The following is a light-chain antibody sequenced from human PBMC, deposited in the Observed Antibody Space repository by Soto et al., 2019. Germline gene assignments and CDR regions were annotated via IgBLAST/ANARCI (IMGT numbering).Light chain of an antibody. CDR2: GAF. CDR3: QQYNSWPLT. CDR1: QSFSTK. J-gene: IGKJ4*01. Sequence: EIVMTQSPATLSMSPGERATLSCRASQSFSTKVAWYQQKPGQAPRLLSYGAFTRDTGVPFRFRGSGSGTEFTLSISSLQSEHFAVYYCQQYNSWPLTFGGGTKVEIK. V-gene: IGKV3-15*01.